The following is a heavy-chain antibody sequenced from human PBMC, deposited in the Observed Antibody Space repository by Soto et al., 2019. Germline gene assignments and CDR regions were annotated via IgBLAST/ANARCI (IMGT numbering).Heavy chain of an antibody. D-gene: IGHD6-13*01. Sequence: EVQLVQSGAEVKKPGESLKISCKGSGYSSTSYWIGWVRQMPGKGLEWMGIIYPGDSDTRYSPSFQGQVTISADKSISTAYLQWSSLKASDTAMYYCARPRSSSRNYYGMDVWGQGTTVTVSS. CDR3: ARPRSSSRNYYGMDV. CDR1: GYSSTSYW. V-gene: IGHV5-51*03. J-gene: IGHJ6*02. CDR2: IYPGDSDT.